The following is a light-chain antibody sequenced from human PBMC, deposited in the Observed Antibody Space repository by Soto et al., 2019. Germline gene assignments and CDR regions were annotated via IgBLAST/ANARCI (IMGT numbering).Light chain of an antibody. CDR3: AVWDDSLSGMV. CDR1: SSNIETNT. CDR2: NNN. J-gene: IGLJ2*01. Sequence: QSVLTQPPSASETPGQRVTISCSGSSSNIETNTVDWYQHLPGTAPKVLIFNNNQRPSGVPDRFSGSKSGTSASLAISGLQSEDEADYYCAVWDDSLSGMVFGGGTQVTVL. V-gene: IGLV1-44*01.